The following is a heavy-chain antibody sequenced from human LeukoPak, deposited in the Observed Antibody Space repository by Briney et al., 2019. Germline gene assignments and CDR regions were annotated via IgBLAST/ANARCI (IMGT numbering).Heavy chain of an antibody. CDR2: ISSSSSYI. D-gene: IGHD2-2*03. Sequence: GGSLSLSCAASGFTFSSYSMNCVRQAPGKGLEWVSSISSSSSYIYYADSVKGRFTISRDNAKNSLYLQMNSLRAEDTAVYYCARDGYCSSTSCWAMYYYYGMDVWGKGTTVTVSS. V-gene: IGHV3-21*01. CDR3: ARDGYCSSTSCWAMYYYYGMDV. CDR1: GFTFSSYS. J-gene: IGHJ6*04.